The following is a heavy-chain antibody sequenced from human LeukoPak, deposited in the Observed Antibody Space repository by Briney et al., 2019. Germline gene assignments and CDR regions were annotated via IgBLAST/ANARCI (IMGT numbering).Heavy chain of an antibody. V-gene: IGHV1-2*02. J-gene: IGHJ3*02. CDR3: ASVPRYGDDAFDI. CDR1: GYTFTGYY. CDR2: INPNSGGT. D-gene: IGHD4-17*01. Sequence: GASVKDSCKASGYTFTGYYMHSVRQARGQGLEWMGWINPNSGGTNYVRKLRGRVTMPRDTPISTAYMELSRLRSDDTAVYYCASVPRYGDDAFDIWGQGTRHSVSS.